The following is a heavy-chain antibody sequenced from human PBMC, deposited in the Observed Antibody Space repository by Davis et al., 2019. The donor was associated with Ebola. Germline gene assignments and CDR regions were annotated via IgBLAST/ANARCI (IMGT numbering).Heavy chain of an antibody. CDR3: ARHCSSASCYVGAFDP. D-gene: IGHD2-2*01. Sequence: PSETLSLTCTVSGVSISRHYWSWIRQPPGKRLEWIGSIFYTGSAYYNSSLASRATISVDTSKNQFSLKLTSVTAADTAVYYCARHCSSASCYVGAFDPWGQGTLVTVSS. CDR2: IFYTGSA. CDR1: GVSISRHY. V-gene: IGHV4-59*08. J-gene: IGHJ5*02.